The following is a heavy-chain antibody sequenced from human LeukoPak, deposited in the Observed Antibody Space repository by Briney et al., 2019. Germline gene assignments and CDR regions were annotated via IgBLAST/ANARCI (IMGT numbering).Heavy chain of an antibody. Sequence: ASVKVSCKASGYTFTSYGISWVRQAPGQGLEWMGWISAYNGNTNYAQKLQGRVTITTDTSTSTAYMELRSLRSDDTAVYYCARGWDYDSSGYGDDAFDIWGQGTMVTVSS. J-gene: IGHJ3*02. D-gene: IGHD3-22*01. V-gene: IGHV1-18*01. CDR3: ARGWDYDSSGYGDDAFDI. CDR1: GYTFTSYG. CDR2: ISAYNGNT.